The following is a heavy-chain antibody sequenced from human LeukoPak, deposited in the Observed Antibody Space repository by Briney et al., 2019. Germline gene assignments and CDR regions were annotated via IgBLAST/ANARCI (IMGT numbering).Heavy chain of an antibody. Sequence: GGSLRLSCAASGFTFSSYGMSWVRQAPGKGLEWVSAISGSGGSTYYADSVKGRFTISRDNSKNTLYLQMNSLRGEDTAVYYCAKDESVVVVPAPLGYWGQGTLVTVSS. D-gene: IGHD2-2*01. CDR2: ISGSGGST. CDR3: AKDESVVVVPAPLGY. V-gene: IGHV3-23*01. J-gene: IGHJ4*02. CDR1: GFTFSSYG.